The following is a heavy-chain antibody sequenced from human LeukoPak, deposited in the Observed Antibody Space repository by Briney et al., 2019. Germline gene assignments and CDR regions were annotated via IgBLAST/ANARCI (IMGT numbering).Heavy chain of an antibody. CDR2: ISGKNGNT. D-gene: IGHD5-12*01. Sequence: PSVKVSCEVSGYTFTSYGTSWVRQAPGQGLEWMGWISGKNGNTNYAEKLQGRVTMTTDTSTSTAYMELRSLRSDDTAVYYCARGGYSGYDGPISYWGQGTLVTVSS. CDR3: ARGGYSGYDGPISY. CDR1: GYTFTSYG. V-gene: IGHV1-18*01. J-gene: IGHJ4*02.